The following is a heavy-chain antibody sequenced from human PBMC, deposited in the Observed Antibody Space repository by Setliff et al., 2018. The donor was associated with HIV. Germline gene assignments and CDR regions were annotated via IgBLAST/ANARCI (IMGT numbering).Heavy chain of an antibody. V-gene: IGHV4-39*07. CDR3: ARLRGSYDFSNWFDP. CDR2: FYYSGNT. J-gene: IGHJ5*02. CDR1: GGSISSSNYY. Sequence: SETLSLTCSVSGGSISSSNYYGGWIRQPPGKGLEWIGSFYYSGNTYYSPSLKSRVTISIDTSKNQFSLKLSSVTPADTAVYYCARLRGSYDFSNWFDPWGQGTQVTVSS. D-gene: IGHD3-3*01.